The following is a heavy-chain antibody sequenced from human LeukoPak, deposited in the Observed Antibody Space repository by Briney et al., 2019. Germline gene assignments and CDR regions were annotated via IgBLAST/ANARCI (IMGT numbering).Heavy chain of an antibody. CDR1: GFTFSSYE. CDR3: ASCSGGSCYYYYMDV. J-gene: IGHJ6*03. D-gene: IGHD2-15*01. V-gene: IGHV3-48*03. CDR2: ISSSGSTI. Sequence: GGSLRLSCAASGFTFSSYEMNCVRQAPGKGLEWVSYISSSGSTIYCADSVKGRFTISRDNAKNSLYLQMNSLRAEDTAVYYCASCSGGSCYYYYMDVWGKGTTVTVSS.